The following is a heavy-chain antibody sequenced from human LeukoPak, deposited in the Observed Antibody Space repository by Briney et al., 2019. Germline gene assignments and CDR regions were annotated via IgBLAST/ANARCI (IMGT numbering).Heavy chain of an antibody. D-gene: IGHD6-19*01. CDR3: ARRTRTGYSSGWYLSYFDY. Sequence: SETLSLTCAVYGGSFSGYYWSWIRQPPGKGLEWIGEINHSGSTNYNPSLKSRVTISVDTSKNQFSLKLGSVTAADTAVYYCARRTRTGYSSGWYLSYFDYWGQGTLVTVSS. CDR1: GGSFSGYY. J-gene: IGHJ4*02. CDR2: INHSGST. V-gene: IGHV4-34*01.